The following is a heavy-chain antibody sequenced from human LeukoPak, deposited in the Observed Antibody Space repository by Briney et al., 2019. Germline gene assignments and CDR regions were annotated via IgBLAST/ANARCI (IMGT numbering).Heavy chain of an antibody. J-gene: IGHJ4*02. CDR3: ARMDMDTAMVTNYLDH. V-gene: IGHV1-46*01. CDR2: IHPSGSST. Sequence: ASVKISCKASGYTFTNNYMHGVRQAPGQGLEWMGVIHPSGSSTNYAQKFQGRVTMTKDTSASTVYIELSSLRSEDTAVYYCARMDMDTAMVTNYLDHWGQGTLVTVSS. D-gene: IGHD5-18*01. CDR1: GYTFTNNY.